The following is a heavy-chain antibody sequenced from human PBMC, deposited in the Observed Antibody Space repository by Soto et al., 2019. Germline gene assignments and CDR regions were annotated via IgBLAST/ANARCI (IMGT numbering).Heavy chain of an antibody. V-gene: IGHV4-4*09. CDR2: IYSSGTS. CDR3: ARAGLSGGSYFWFDP. D-gene: IGHD3-10*01. CDR1: DASISDYY. J-gene: IGHJ5*02. Sequence: SETLSLTCSVSDASISDYYWTWTRHPPGRGLEWIGYIYSSGTSHYNPSLKSRVTISVDTSKNQFSLNLNSVTAADTAVYYCARAGLSGGSYFWFDPWGPGTLVTVSS.